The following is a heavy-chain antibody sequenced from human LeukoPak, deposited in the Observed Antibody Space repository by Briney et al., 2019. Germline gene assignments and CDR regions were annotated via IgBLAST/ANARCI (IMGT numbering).Heavy chain of an antibody. CDR2: LNPSGSST. CDR1: AYAFTSYY. J-gene: IGHJ3*02. V-gene: IGHV1-46*01. Sequence: ASVKVSCKASAYAFTSYYMHWVRQTPGQGLEWMGILNPSGSSTTYAQNFQGRVTMTRDTSTSTVYMELSSLRSEDTAVYYCARAGRPDAFAIWGQGTMVTVSS. CDR3: ARAGRPDAFAI.